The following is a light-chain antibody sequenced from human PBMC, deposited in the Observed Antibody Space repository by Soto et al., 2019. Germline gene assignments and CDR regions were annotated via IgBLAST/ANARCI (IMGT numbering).Light chain of an antibody. Sequence: ILLTQCRGTLSLSPGERATLSCRASQSVSNNYLAWYQQKPGQAPRLLIYGVSSRATGISARFSGSGSGTDFTLTINSLEPDDFAVYYCQQRDSWPITFGQGTRLEIK. CDR1: QSVSNNY. CDR3: QQRDSWPIT. V-gene: IGKV3D-20*02. J-gene: IGKJ5*01. CDR2: GVS.